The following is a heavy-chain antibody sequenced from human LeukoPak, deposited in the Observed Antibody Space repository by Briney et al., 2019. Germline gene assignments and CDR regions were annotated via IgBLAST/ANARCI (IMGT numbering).Heavy chain of an antibody. V-gene: IGHV1-18*01. CDR3: ARRRTAVAVREAFDI. CDR1: GYTFTSYG. CDR2: ISAYNGNT. D-gene: IGHD6-19*01. J-gene: IGHJ3*02. Sequence: ASVKVSCKASGYTFTSYGISWVRQAPGQGLEWMGWISAYNGNTNYAQKLQGRVTMTTDTSTSTAYMELRSLRSDDTAVYYCARRRTAVAVREAFDIWGQGTMVTVSS.